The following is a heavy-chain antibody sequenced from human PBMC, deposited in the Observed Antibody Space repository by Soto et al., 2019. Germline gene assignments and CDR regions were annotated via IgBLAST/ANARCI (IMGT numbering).Heavy chain of an antibody. Sequence: GGSLRLSCAASGFTFSSYSMNWVRQAPGKGLEWVSSMSSSSSFIYYADSVKGRFTISRDNAKNSLYLQMNSLRAEDTAVYYCARLSNTAMAPWYYYYGMDVWGQGTTVTVSS. J-gene: IGHJ6*02. CDR3: ARLSNTAMAPWYYYYGMDV. D-gene: IGHD5-18*01. V-gene: IGHV3-21*01. CDR2: MSSSSSFI. CDR1: GFTFSSYS.